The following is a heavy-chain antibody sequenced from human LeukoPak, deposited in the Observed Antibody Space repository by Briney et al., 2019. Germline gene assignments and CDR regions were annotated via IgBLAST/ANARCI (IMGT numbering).Heavy chain of an antibody. V-gene: IGHV3-23*01. CDR3: ARAHNWKYGSFDF. Sequence: PWGSLRLSCSASGFTFSNFAMSWVRQAPGKGLEWVSAVSSDGINTYYTDSLKGRFTISRDNAKNSLYLQMNSLRAEDTAVYYCARAHNWKYGSFDFWGQGTLVTVSS. CDR2: VSSDGINT. CDR1: GFTFSNFA. D-gene: IGHD1-7*01. J-gene: IGHJ4*02.